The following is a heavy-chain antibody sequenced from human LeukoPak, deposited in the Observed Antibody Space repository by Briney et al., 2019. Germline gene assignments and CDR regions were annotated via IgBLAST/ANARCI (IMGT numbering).Heavy chain of an antibody. CDR3: GTTVTTGRRY. D-gene: IGHD4-17*01. CDR1: GFTFSSYW. CDR2: IKQDGSEK. Sequence: GGSLRLSCAASGFTFSSYWMSWVRQAPGKGLEWVANIKQDGSEKHYVDSVKGRFTISRDNAKNSLYLQMNSLRAEDTAVYYCGTTVTTGRRYWGQGTLVTVSS. V-gene: IGHV3-7*01. J-gene: IGHJ4*02.